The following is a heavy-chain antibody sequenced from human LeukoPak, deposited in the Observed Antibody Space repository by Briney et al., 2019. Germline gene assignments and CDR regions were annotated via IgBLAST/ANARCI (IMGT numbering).Heavy chain of an antibody. V-gene: IGHV3-23*01. Sequence: GGSLRLSCAASGFTFSNYGMSWVRQAPGKGLEWVSSISGSSPSTYYADSVKGQFTISRDNYKNTLFLQMNSLRAEDTAVYYCAKVLTSAGTPYWGQGTLVTVSS. J-gene: IGHJ4*02. D-gene: IGHD6-13*01. CDR2: ISGSSPST. CDR1: GFTFSNYG. CDR3: AKVLTSAGTPY.